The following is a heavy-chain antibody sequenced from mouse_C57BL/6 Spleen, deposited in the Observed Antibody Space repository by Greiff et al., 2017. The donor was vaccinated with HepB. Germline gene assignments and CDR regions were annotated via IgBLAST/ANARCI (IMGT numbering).Heavy chain of an antibody. CDR2: IYPGSGST. J-gene: IGHJ3*01. CDR3: ARSLYYYGSRGFAY. V-gene: IGHV1-55*01. Sequence: QDQLQQSGAELVKPGASVKMSCKASGYTFTSFWLTWVKQRPGQGLEWIGDIYPGSGSTNYNEKFKSKATLTVDTSSSTAYMQLSSLTSEDSAVYYCARSLYYYGSRGFAYWGQGTLVTVSA. D-gene: IGHD1-1*01. CDR1: GYTFTSFW.